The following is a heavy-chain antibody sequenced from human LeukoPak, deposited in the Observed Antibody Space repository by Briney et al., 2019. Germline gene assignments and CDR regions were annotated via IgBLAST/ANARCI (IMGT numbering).Heavy chain of an antibody. D-gene: IGHD6-19*01. J-gene: IGHJ4*02. CDR2: INSDGGNT. CDR1: GFAFSNYW. Sequence: PGGSLRLSCAASGFAFSNYWMHWVRQAPGKGLVWVSRINSDGGNTIYADFVKGRFTISRDNPKNTLSLEMNSLRAEDTAVYYCARGDSSGRYRWGQGTLVTVSS. V-gene: IGHV3-74*01. CDR3: ARGDSSGRYR.